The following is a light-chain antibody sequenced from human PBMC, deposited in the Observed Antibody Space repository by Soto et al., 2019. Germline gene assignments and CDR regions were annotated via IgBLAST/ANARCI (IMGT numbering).Light chain of an antibody. V-gene: IGKV3-15*01. Sequence: EIVMTQSPATLSVSPGESVTLSCRASLTMNNNIAWYQHKPGQAPRLLIFGSSSSDTGVPGRFSGSGFGTEFNLSISSLQSEDFAVYYCQQYNERPPWTVGQGTTVVMK. CDR1: LTMNNN. J-gene: IGKJ1*01. CDR2: GSS. CDR3: QQYNERPPWT.